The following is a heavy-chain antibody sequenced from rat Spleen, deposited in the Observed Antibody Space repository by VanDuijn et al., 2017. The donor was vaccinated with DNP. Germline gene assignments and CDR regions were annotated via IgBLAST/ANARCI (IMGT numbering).Heavy chain of an antibody. D-gene: IGHD3-8*01. CDR2: INTGGGNT. CDR3: ATLSRGWFPY. Sequence: EVQLVESGGGLVQPGRSLKLSCEASGFTFSNHGMAWVRQAPTKGLEWVASINTGGGNTYYRDSVKGRFTISRDNAKSTLYLQMDSLRSEDTATYYCATLSRGWFPYWGQGTLVTVSS. CDR1: GFTFSNHG. J-gene: IGHJ3*01. V-gene: IGHV5S13*01.